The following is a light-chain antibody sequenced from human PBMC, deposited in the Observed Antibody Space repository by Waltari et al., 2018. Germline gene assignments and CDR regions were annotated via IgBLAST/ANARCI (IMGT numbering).Light chain of an antibody. CDR2: DVT. J-gene: IGLJ3*02. CDR1: SRDVGAYNY. V-gene: IGLV2-14*03. CDR3: SSYTGRPIMV. Sequence: QSALTQPASVSGSPGQSITLSCTGTSRDVGAYNYVFWYQHHAGKAPTLMIYDVTKRPSGVSTRFSGSKSGNTASLTISGLQAEDEADYYCSSYTGRPIMVFGGGTKLTVL.